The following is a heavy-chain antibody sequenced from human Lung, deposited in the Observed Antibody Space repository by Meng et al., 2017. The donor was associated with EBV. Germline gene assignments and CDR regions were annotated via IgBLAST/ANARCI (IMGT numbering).Heavy chain of an antibody. Sequence: LTLSGPACSVSIGHSSCRCTLHPRGKVMHFNGYIYHSGSTSYNPPLMSRVTIPVDRSKNHFPLKLCSVTASYTAVXYWAFGINWLAQLFDYWGPGTLVTVSS. CDR1: ACSVSIGHSS. CDR3: AFGINWLAQLFDY. CDR2: IYHSGST. V-gene: IGHV4-30-2*01. D-gene: IGHD1-1*01. J-gene: IGHJ4*02.